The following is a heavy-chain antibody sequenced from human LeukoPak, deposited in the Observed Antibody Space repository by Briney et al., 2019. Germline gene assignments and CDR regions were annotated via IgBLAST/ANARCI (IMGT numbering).Heavy chain of an antibody. CDR1: GFTFSSYA. J-gene: IGHJ4*02. V-gene: IGHV3-23*01. CDR2: ISSSGANT. D-gene: IGHD2-21*02. Sequence: GGSLRLSCAAAGFTFSSYAMSWVRQAPGKGLEWVSSISSSGANTYYADSVKGRFTISRDNSKNTLYLQMSSLRVEDTAVYYCAKRDRPCSGDCSAPYYFDYWGQGTLVTVSS. CDR3: AKRDRPCSGDCSAPYYFDY.